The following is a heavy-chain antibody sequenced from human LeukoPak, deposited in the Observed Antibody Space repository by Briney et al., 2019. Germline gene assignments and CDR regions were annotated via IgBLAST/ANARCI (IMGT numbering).Heavy chain of an antibody. V-gene: IGHV3-33*01. CDR3: ARGSKAYYDFWSV. D-gene: IGHD3-3*01. J-gene: IGHJ6*02. CDR2: IWYDGSNK. Sequence: SGGSLRLSCAASGFTFSSYGMHWVRQAPGKGLEWVAVIWYDGSNKYYADSVKGRFTISRDNSKNTLYLQMNSLRAEDTAVYYCARGSKAYYDFWSVWGQGTTVTVSS. CDR1: GFTFSSYG.